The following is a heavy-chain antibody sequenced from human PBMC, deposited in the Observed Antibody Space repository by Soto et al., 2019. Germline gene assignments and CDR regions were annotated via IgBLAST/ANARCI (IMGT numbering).Heavy chain of an antibody. CDR2: IIPIFGTA. D-gene: IGHD2-2*01. V-gene: IGHV1-69*13. CDR3: ARVPRRYCSSTSCFLARVDP. CDR1: GGTFSSYA. Sequence: ASVKVSCKASGGTFSSYAISCVRQAPGQGLEWMGGIIPIFGTANYAQKFQGRVTITADESTSTAYMELSSLRSEDTAVYYCARVPRRYCSSTSCFLARVDPWGQG. J-gene: IGHJ5*02.